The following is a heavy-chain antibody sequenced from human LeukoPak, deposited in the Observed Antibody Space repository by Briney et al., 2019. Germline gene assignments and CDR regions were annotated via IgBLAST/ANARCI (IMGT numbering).Heavy chain of an antibody. CDR2: IRPDGSEK. CDR1: GFTFSTYW. V-gene: IGHV3-7*05. D-gene: IGHD1-26*01. Sequence: GGSLRLSCAASGFTFSTYWMSWVRQAPGKGLQWVVNIRPDGSEKYYVDSVKGRFTISRDNAKNSVDLQMNSLRVEDTAVYYCARGQSWAFDFWGQGTLVTVSS. J-gene: IGHJ4*02. CDR3: ARGQSWAFDF.